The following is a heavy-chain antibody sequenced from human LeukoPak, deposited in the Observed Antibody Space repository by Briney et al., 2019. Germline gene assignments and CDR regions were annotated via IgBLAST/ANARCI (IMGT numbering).Heavy chain of an antibody. J-gene: IGHJ4*02. V-gene: IGHV4-59*01. CDR2: IYYSGST. CDR1: GGSLSSYY. Sequence: SETLSLTCTVSGGSLSSYYWSWIRQPPGKGLEWIGYIYYSGSTNYNPSLKSRVTISVDTSKNQFSLKLSSVTAADTAVYYCARDSIAARGRAFDYWGQGTLVTVSS. CDR3: ARDSIAARGRAFDY. D-gene: IGHD6-6*01.